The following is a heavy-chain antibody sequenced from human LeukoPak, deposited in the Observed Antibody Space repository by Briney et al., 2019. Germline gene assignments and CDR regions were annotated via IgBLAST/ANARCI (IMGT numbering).Heavy chain of an antibody. CDR3: AKASRGSGSYYESFDY. J-gene: IGHJ4*02. CDR1: GFTFSSYS. V-gene: IGHV3-48*01. Sequence: GGSLRLSCAASGFTFSSYSMNWVRQAPGKGLEWVSYISSGSSTKYYTDSVKGRFTISRDNAKNSLYLQMNSLRAEDTAVYYCAKASRGSGSYYESFDYWGQGTLVTVSS. CDR2: ISSGSSTK. D-gene: IGHD1-26*01.